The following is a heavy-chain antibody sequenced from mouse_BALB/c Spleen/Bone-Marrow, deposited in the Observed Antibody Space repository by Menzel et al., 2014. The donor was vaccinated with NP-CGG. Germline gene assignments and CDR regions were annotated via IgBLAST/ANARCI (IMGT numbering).Heavy chain of an antibody. CDR1: GFDFSRYW. Sequence: EVKLLESGGGLVRPGGSLKLSCAASGFDFSRYWMSWVRQAPGKGLEWIGEINPDSSTINYTPSLKDKFIISRDNAKNTLYLQMSKVRSEDTALYYCERLSYYGRFAYWGQGTLVTVSA. V-gene: IGHV4-1*02. J-gene: IGHJ3*01. D-gene: IGHD1-1*01. CDR3: ERLSYYGRFAY. CDR2: INPDSSTI.